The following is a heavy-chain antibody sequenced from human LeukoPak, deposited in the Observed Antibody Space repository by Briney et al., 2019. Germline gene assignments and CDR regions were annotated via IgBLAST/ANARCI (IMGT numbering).Heavy chain of an antibody. J-gene: IGHJ6*03. Sequence: GGSLRLSCAASGFTFSSYGMHWVRQAPGKGLEWVAVIWYDGSNKNYADSVKGRFTISRDNSKNTLYLQMNSLRAEDTAVYYCAKTSGYPPHDYYMDVWGKGTTVTVSS. D-gene: IGHD3-22*01. CDR1: GFTFSSYG. CDR3: AKTSGYPPHDYYMDV. V-gene: IGHV3-33*06. CDR2: IWYDGSNK.